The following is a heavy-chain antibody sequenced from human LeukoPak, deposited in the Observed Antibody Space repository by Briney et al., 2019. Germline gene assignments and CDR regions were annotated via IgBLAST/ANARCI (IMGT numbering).Heavy chain of an antibody. CDR1: GFTFSTYE. CDR3: ARHTLVGADAFDI. D-gene: IGHD1-26*01. J-gene: IGHJ3*02. Sequence: PGGSLRLSCAASGFTFSTYEMNWVRQAPGKGLERVSYISSSGSTIYYADSVKGRFTISRDNAKNSLYLQMNSLRAEETAVYYCARHTLVGADAFDIWGQGTMVTVSS. CDR2: ISSSGSTI. V-gene: IGHV3-48*03.